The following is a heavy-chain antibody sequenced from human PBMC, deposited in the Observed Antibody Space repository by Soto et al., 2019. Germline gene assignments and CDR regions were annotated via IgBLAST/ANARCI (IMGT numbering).Heavy chain of an antibody. J-gene: IGHJ5*02. CDR3: ARAPVVTGMFDP. CDR1: GGSVSGGSFY. Sequence: SETLSLTCTVSGGSVSGGSFYWSWIRQPPGKGLGWIGYISYSGSTNYNPSLKSRVTISVDTSKNQFSLQLSSVAAADTAVYYCARAPVVTGMFDPWGQGTLVTVSS. D-gene: IGHD2-21*02. V-gene: IGHV4-61*01. CDR2: ISYSGST.